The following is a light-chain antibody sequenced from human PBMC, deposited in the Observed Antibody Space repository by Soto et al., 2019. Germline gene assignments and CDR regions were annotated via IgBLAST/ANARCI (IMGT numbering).Light chain of an antibody. J-gene: IGLJ3*02. CDR1: SSDIGGYNS. Sequence: QSALTQPASVSGSPGQSITISCTGTSSDIGGYNSVSWYQQYPGKAPKLMIYDVNNRPSGVSNRFSGSRSGNTASLTISGVLTEDEAHYYCGSYTSILRMFVGGIQLTDL. CDR2: DVN. CDR3: GSYTSILRM. V-gene: IGLV2-14*03.